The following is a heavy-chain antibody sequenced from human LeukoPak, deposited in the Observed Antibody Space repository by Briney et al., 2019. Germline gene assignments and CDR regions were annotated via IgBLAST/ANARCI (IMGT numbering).Heavy chain of an antibody. V-gene: IGHV4-34*01. Sequence: MASETLSLTCAVYGGSFSGYYWSWIRQPPGKGLEWIGEINHSGSTNYNPSLKSRVTISVDTSKNQFSLKLSSVTAGDTSVSHYGGERLYFDNVGGSYRQRLAFDYWGQGTLVTVSS. CDR2: INHSGST. D-gene: IGHD3-16*02. J-gene: IGHJ4*02. CDR3: GGERLYFDNVGGSYRQRLAFDY. CDR1: GGSFSGYY.